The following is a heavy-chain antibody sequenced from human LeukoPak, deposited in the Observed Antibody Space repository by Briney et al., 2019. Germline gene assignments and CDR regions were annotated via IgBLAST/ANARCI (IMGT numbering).Heavy chain of an antibody. V-gene: IGHV3-21*01. CDR2: ISSSSSYI. CDR1: GFTFSSYS. D-gene: IGHD6-13*01. CDR3: ASVGYSSSSGLDP. Sequence: PGGSLRLSCAASGFTFSSYSMNWVRQAPGKGLEWVSSISSSSSYIYYADSVKGRFTISRDNAKNSLYLQMNSLRAKDTAVYYCASVGYSSSSGLDPWGQGTLVTVSS. J-gene: IGHJ5*02.